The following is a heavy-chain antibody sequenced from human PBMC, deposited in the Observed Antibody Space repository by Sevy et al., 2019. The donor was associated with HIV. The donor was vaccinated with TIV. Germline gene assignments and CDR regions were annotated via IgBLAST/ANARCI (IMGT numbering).Heavy chain of an antibody. CDR1: GGTFSSYG. CDR2: IIPILGTV. V-gene: IGHV1-69*13. J-gene: IGHJ4*02. Sequence: ASVKVSCKASGGTFSSYGISWVRQAPGQGLEWMGGIIPILGTVNYAQKFQGRVTITADESTKPAYMELSSLRSKDTAVYYCARGGGNGWYYFDYWGQETLVTVSS. D-gene: IGHD6-19*01. CDR3: ARGGGNGWYYFDY.